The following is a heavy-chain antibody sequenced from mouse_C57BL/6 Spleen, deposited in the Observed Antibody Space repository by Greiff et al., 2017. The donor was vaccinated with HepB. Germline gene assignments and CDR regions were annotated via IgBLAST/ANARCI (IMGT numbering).Heavy chain of an antibody. CDR1: GYTFTNYY. Sequence: QVQLQQSGAELVRPGASVKLSCKASGYTFTNYYINWVKQRPGQGLEWIARIYPGSGNTNYNEKFKGKATLTAEKSSSTAYMQLSSLTSEDSAVYFCARADGYAMDYWGQGTSVTVSS. CDR2: IYPGSGNT. CDR3: ARADGYAMDY. V-gene: IGHV1-76*01. J-gene: IGHJ4*01.